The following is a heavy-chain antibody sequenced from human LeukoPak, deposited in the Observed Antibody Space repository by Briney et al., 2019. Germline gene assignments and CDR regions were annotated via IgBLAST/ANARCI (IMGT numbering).Heavy chain of an antibody. Sequence: GGSLRLSCAASGFTFSSYSMNWVRQAPGKGLEWVSSISSSSSYIYYADSVKGRFTISRDNAKNSLYLQMNSLRAEDTAVYYCALTEGSVSAVPAARGYWGQGTLVTVSS. CDR2: ISSSSSYI. D-gene: IGHD2-2*01. V-gene: IGHV3-21*01. CDR3: ALTEGSVSAVPAARGY. J-gene: IGHJ4*02. CDR1: GFTFSSYS.